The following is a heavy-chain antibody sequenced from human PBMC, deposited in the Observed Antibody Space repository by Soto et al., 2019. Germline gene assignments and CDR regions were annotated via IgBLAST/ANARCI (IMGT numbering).Heavy chain of an antibody. D-gene: IGHD5-12*01. Sequence: QLQLQESGSGLVKPSQTLSLTCAVSGGSISSGGYSWSWIRQPPGKGLEWIGYIYHSGSTYYNPSLKCRATISVDRSKNQFALKLSSVTAADTAVYYCAAGGGLPRYYWGQGTLVTVSS. CDR3: AAGGGLPRYY. J-gene: IGHJ4*02. CDR2: IYHSGST. V-gene: IGHV4-30-2*01. CDR1: GGSISSGGYS.